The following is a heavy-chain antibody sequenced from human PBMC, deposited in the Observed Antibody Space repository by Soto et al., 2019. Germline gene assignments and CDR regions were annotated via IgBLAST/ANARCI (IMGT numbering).Heavy chain of an antibody. D-gene: IGHD3-10*01. J-gene: IGHJ6*02. CDR1: GYTFSSYG. CDR2: ISDYNGNT. Sequence: QVQLVQSGAEVKRAGASVKVSCKASGYTFSSYGLSWVRQAPGQGLEWMGWISDYNGNTHYAQKFQGRVIMTTDTSTRTAYMELRSLRSDVTAVYFCAREGYYSGSGTYSPPRYYGMDVWGQGTTVTVSS. V-gene: IGHV1-18*01. CDR3: AREGYYSGSGTYSPPRYYGMDV.